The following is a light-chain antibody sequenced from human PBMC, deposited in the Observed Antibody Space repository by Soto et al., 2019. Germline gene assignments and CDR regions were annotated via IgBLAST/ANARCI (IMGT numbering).Light chain of an antibody. J-gene: IGLJ1*01. Sequence: QSVLTQPASVSGSPGQSITISCTGTSSDVGGYNYVSWYQQHPGKAPKFMIYDVSNRPSGVSNRFSGSKSGNTASLTISGLQVGDEADYYCSSYTTSNTRQIVFGTGTKVTVL. CDR1: SSDVGGYNY. V-gene: IGLV2-14*01. CDR3: SSYTTSNTRQIV. CDR2: DVS.